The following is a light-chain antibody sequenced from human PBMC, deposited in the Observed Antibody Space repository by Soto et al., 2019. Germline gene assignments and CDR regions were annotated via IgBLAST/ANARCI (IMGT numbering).Light chain of an antibody. CDR1: SSDVGGYNY. CDR3: SSYAGSNNFHV. V-gene: IGLV2-8*01. Sequence: QSALTQPPSASGSPGQSVTISCTGTSSDVGGYNYVSWYQQHPGKAPKHMIYEVSKRPSGVPDRFSGSKSGNTASLTVSGLQAEDEADYYSSSYAGSNNFHVFGTGTKLTVL. CDR2: EVS. J-gene: IGLJ1*01.